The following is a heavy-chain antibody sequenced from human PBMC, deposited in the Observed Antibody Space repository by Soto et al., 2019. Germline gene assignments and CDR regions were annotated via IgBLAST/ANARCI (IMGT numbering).Heavy chain of an antibody. CDR1: GGTFSSYA. V-gene: IGHV1-69*01. J-gene: IGHJ6*02. D-gene: IGHD2-2*01. CDR3: ARSQGSSTSLEIYYYYYYGMDV. Sequence: QVQLVQSWAEVKKPGSSVKVSCKASGGTFSSYAISWVRQSPGQGLEWMGGIIPISETTNYAQKFQGRVTITAYESKSTAYMELSSLRSEDTAVYYCARSQGSSTSLEIYYYYYYGMDVWGQGTTVTVSS. CDR2: IIPISETT.